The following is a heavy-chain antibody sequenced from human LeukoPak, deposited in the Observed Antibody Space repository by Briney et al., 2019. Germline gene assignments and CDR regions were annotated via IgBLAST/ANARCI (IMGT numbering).Heavy chain of an antibody. CDR1: GFTFSSYS. D-gene: IGHD3-22*01. V-gene: IGHV3-21*01. CDR3: ARDPKTYCYDSSGYPVY. Sequence: PGGSLRLSCAASGFTFSSYSMNWVRQAPGKGLEWVSSISSSSSYIYYADSVKGRFTISRDNAKNSLYLQMNSLRAEDTAVYYCARDPKTYCYDSSGYPVYWGQGTLVTVSS. J-gene: IGHJ4*02. CDR2: ISSSSSYI.